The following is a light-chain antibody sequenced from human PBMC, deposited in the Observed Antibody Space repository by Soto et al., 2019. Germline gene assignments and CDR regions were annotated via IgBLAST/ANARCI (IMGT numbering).Light chain of an antibody. CDR1: SSDVGGYYY. CDR2: EVT. CDR3: SSYTTSTTLV. Sequence: QSVLTQPASVSGSPGQSITISCTGTSSDVGGYYYVSWYQHHPGKVPKLMIYEVTKRPSGVSNRFSGSRSGNTASLTISGLQAEDEAHYYCSSYTTSTTLVFGGGTQLTVL. V-gene: IGLV2-14*01. J-gene: IGLJ3*02.